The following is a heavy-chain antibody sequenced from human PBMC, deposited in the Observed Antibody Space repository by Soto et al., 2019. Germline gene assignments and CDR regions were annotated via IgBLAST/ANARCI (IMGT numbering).Heavy chain of an antibody. J-gene: IGHJ4*02. CDR1: RYTFKSHG. Sequence: RRLSCVVSRYTFKSHGLSWVRQAPGKGLEWVSTIDSTGANTHYADSVRGRFTISRDNSRNTLHLQMHDLRADDTALYYCVSWVSANFDYWGRGTLVTVSS. CDR3: VSWVSANFDY. V-gene: IGHV3-23*01. D-gene: IGHD3-16*01. CDR2: IDSTGANT.